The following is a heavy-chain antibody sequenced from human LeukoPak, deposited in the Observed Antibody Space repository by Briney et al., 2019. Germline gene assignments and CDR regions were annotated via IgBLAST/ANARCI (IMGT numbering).Heavy chain of an antibody. CDR3: AKCGNSGCHLIDS. Sequence: GWSRRISCASSRFTFSTKAMSWVRQAPRNGLQRVSAISGRTGKTYYDGSVRGRLTISRDNSESTIYLQMDSLRDEDTAIYYCAKCGNSGCHLIDSWGQGTLVTVSS. D-gene: IGHD5-12*01. CDR2: ISGRTGKT. V-gene: IGHV3-23*01. CDR1: RFTFSTKA. J-gene: IGHJ4*02.